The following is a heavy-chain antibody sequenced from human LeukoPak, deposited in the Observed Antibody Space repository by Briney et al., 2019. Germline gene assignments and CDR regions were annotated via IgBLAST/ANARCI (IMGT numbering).Heavy chain of an antibody. V-gene: IGHV4-59*01. CDR3: ARWDAAVAGFDY. CDR2: IYYSGST. CDR1: GGSISSYY. J-gene: IGHJ4*02. D-gene: IGHD6-19*01. Sequence: PSETLSLTCTVSGGSISSYYWSWIRQPPGKGLEWIGYIYYSGSTNYNPSLKSRVTISVDTSKNQFSLKLNSVTAADTAVYYCARWDAAVAGFDYWGQGTLVTVSS.